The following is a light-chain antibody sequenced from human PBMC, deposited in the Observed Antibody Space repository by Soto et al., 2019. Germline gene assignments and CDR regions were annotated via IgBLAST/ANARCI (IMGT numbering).Light chain of an antibody. J-gene: IGKJ1*01. V-gene: IGKV1-5*01. CDR2: DAS. CDR3: QQYNSYSPT. Sequence: DIQMTQSPSTLSASVGDRVTITCRASPSISSWLAWYQQKPGKAPKLLIYDASSLESGVPSRFSGSGSGTEFTLTISSLQPDDFAPYYCQQYNSYSPTFGQGTKVEIK. CDR1: PSISSW.